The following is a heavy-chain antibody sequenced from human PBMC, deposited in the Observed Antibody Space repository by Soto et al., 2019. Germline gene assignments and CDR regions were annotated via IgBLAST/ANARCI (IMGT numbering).Heavy chain of an antibody. V-gene: IGHV1-18*01. CDR3: AREMAGLGGEYDY. D-gene: IGHD3-16*01. CDR1: GYTFTKYG. CDR2: ISGSSGNA. J-gene: IGHJ4*02. Sequence: QVQLVQSGAEVKNPGASVKVSCKTSGYTFTKYGVGWVRQAHGQGLEWMGWISGSSGNANYAEKVQGRITLTTDTSTSTAYIELRSLRSDDTAVYYCAREMAGLGGEYDYWGQGTLVTVSS.